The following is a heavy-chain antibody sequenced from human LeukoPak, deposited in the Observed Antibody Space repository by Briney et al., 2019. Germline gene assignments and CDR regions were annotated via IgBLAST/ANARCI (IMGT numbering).Heavy chain of an antibody. Sequence: PSETLSLTCSVSSGSIIRYHWSWIRQPAGKGLEWIGRLGTSGSPNYNPSLKSRATMSVDTSKNQLSLKLSSVTGADTAVYYCARTRDTALNYFDVWGRGTLVTVSS. CDR1: SGSIIRYH. J-gene: IGHJ2*01. D-gene: IGHD5-18*01. CDR2: LGTSGSP. V-gene: IGHV4-4*07. CDR3: ARTRDTALNYFDV.